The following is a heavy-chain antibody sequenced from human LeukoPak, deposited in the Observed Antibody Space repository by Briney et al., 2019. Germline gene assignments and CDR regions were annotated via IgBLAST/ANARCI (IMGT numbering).Heavy chain of an antibody. CDR3: ARPGSGYTASGAFDI. V-gene: IGHV4-59*08. Sequence: SVTLSLTCTVSGDSISTYYWSWMRQPPGKGLEWIGYVHYSGTSNYNPSLKSRVTISVDASKNQFSLKLTSLTAADTAVYYCARPGSGYTASGAFDIWGQGTMVTVSS. CDR1: GDSISTYY. D-gene: IGHD5-18*01. CDR2: VHYSGTS. J-gene: IGHJ3*02.